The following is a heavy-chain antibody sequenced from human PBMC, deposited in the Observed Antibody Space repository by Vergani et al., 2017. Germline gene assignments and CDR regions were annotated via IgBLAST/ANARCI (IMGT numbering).Heavy chain of an antibody. CDR1: GFTFSSYA. D-gene: IGHD6-19*01. CDR3: ARGSSGCGLDY. Sequence: QVQLVESGGGVVQPGRSLRLSCAASGFTFSSYAMHWVRPAPGKGLEWVAVISYDGSNKYYADSVKGRFTISRDNSKNTLYLQMNSLRAEDTAVYYCARGSSGCGLDYWGQGTLVTVSS. CDR2: ISYDGSNK. V-gene: IGHV3-30*04. J-gene: IGHJ4*02.